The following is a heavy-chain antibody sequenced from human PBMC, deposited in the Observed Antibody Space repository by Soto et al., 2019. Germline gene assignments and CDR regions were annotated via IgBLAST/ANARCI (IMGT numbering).Heavy chain of an antibody. J-gene: IGHJ5*01. D-gene: IGHD3-10*01. CDR2: IWNNGRT. Sequence: PGGSLILSCAVSGFTVTNNHVTWVRQSTGKGLECVSVIWNNGRTSYADSVKGRFTISRDNSKNTLYLQMNSLRVEDTAVYHCAITTYGSGSYSDSWGQGTPVTVSS. CDR1: GFTVTNNH. V-gene: IGHV3-53*01. CDR3: AITTYGSGSYSDS.